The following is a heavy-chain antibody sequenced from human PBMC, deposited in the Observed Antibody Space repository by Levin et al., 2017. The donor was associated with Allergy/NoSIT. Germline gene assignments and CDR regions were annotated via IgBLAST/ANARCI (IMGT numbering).Heavy chain of an antibody. V-gene: IGHV4-34*01. J-gene: IGHJ1*01. CDR2: INHSGST. CDR3: ARGTNYDYIWGSYLKREYFQH. Sequence: SCAVYGGSFSGYYWSWIRQPPGKGLEWIGEINHSGSTNYNPSLKSRVTISVDTSKNQFSLKLSSVTAADTAVYYCARGTNYDYIWGSYLKREYFQHWGQGTLVTVSS. CDR1: GGSFSGYY. D-gene: IGHD3-16*02.